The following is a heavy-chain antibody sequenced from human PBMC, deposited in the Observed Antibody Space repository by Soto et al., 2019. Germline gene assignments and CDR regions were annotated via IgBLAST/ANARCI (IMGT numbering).Heavy chain of an antibody. Sequence: SETLSLTCAVYGGSFSPYYWTWIRQPPGKGLEWIGETNHVGLTQSNPSLKSRVTISVDSSKNQFSLRLRSVTAADTAVYYCTRGGGSSDNFFGPWGQGTLVTVSS. CDR3: TRGGGSSDNFFGP. D-gene: IGHD3-16*01. J-gene: IGHJ5*02. V-gene: IGHV4-34*01. CDR2: TNHVGLT. CDR1: GGSFSPYY.